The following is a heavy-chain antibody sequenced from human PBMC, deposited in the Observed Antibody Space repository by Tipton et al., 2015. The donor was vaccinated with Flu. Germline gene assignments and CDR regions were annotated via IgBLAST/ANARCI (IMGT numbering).Heavy chain of an antibody. V-gene: IGHV4-34*01. J-gene: IGHJ6*03. D-gene: IGHD3-3*01. Sequence: TLSLTCAVYGGSFSGYYWSWIRQPPGKGLEWIGEINHSGSTNYNPSLKSRVTISVDTSKNQFSLKLSSVTAADTAVYYCARDRRTYYDFWSGPYYYYYMDVWGKGTTVTVSS. CDR1: GGSFSGYY. CDR3: ARDRRTYYDFWSGPYYYYYMDV. CDR2: INHSGST.